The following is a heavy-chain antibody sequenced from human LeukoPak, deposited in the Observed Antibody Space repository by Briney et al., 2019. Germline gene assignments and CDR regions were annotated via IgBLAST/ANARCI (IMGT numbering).Heavy chain of an antibody. V-gene: IGHV3-15*01. D-gene: IGHD1-26*01. CDR3: STEYSEGFGY. CDR1: GFTFSNVW. Sequence: GGSLRLSCAASGFTFSNVWMNWVGEAPGEGLEWGGRIKSRTDGGTTDYAAPVKGRFTISRDDSKNTLYLQVNSLKTEDTAVYYCSTEYSEGFGYWGQGTLVTVSS. J-gene: IGHJ4*02. CDR2: IKSRTDGGTT.